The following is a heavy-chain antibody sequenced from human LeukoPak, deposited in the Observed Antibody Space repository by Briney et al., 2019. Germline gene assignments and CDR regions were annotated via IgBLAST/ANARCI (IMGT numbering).Heavy chain of an antibody. CDR1: GGTFSSYA. CDR3: ARGGYSYGATYYYDSSGLNWFDP. CDR2: IIPIFGTA. Sequence: SVKVSCKASGGTFSSYAISWVRQAPGQGLDWMGRIIPIFGTANYAQKFQGRVTITTDESTSTAYMELSSLRSEDTAVYYCARGGYSYGATYYYDSSGLNWFDPWGQGTLVTVSS. D-gene: IGHD3-22*01. V-gene: IGHV1-69*05. J-gene: IGHJ5*02.